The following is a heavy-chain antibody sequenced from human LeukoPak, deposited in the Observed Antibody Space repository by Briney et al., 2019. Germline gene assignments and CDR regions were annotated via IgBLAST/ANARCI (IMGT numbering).Heavy chain of an antibody. CDR1: GGSISSGSYY. J-gene: IGHJ5*02. CDR3: ARVINEYSSSSVWFDP. CDR2: IYTSGST. V-gene: IGHV4-61*02. Sequence: PSQTLSLTCTVSGGSISSGSYYWSWIRQPAGKGLEWIGRIYTSGSTNYNPSLKSRVTISVDTSKNQFSLKLSSVTAADTAVYYCARVINEYSSSSVWFDPWGQGTLVTVSS. D-gene: IGHD6-6*01.